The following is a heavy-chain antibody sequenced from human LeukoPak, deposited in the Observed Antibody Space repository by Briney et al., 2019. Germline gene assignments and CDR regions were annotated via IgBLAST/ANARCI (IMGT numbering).Heavy chain of an antibody. CDR2: IWYDGSNK. CDR1: GFTFSSYG. J-gene: IGHJ4*02. D-gene: IGHD5-12*01. Sequence: PGRSLRLSCAASGFTFSSYGMHWVRQAPGKGLEWVAVIWYDGSNKYYADSVKGRFTISRDNSKNTLYLQMNSLRAEDTAVYYCARGESGYDRDFDYWGQGTLVTVSS. V-gene: IGHV3-33*01. CDR3: ARGESGYDRDFDY.